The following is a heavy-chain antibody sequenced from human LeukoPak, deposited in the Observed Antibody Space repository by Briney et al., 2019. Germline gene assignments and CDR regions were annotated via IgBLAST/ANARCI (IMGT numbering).Heavy chain of an antibody. CDR3: ARAFSSVNWIAFDY. J-gene: IGHJ4*02. CDR1: GFIFSSYW. D-gene: IGHD1-1*01. CDR2: ISTDGSNT. V-gene: IGHV3-74*01. Sequence: GGSLRLCCAASGFIFSSYWMHWVRQAPGKGLVWVARISTDGSNTGHADSVKGRFTISRDNAKDTLYLQMNSLRAEDTAVYYCARAFSSVNWIAFDYWGQGTLVTVSS.